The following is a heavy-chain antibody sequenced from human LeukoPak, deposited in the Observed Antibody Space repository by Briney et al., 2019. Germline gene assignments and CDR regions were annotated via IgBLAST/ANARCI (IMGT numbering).Heavy chain of an antibody. CDR1: GFTFSSYS. Sequence: NSGGSLRLSCAASGFTFSSYSMNWVRQAPGKGLEWVSSISSSSSCIYYADSVKGRFTISRGNAKNSLYLQMNSLRAEDTAVYYCARDLWNPAAAGLGYYYYYYYGMDVWGQGTTVAVSS. CDR2: ISSSSSCI. J-gene: IGHJ6*02. CDR3: ARDLWNPAAAGLGYYYYYYYGMDV. V-gene: IGHV3-21*01. D-gene: IGHD6-13*01.